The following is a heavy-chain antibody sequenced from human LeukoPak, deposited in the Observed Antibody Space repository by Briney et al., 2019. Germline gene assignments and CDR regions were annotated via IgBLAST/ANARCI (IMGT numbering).Heavy chain of an antibody. CDR2: INTNTGNP. D-gene: IGHD3-9*01. Sequence: PGGSLRLSCAASGYTFTSYAMNWVRQAPGQGLEWMGWINTNTGNPTYAQGFTGRFVFSLDTSVSTAYLQISSLKAEDTAVYYCARDAGFDWLPTAGDYYYGMDVWGQGTTVTVSS. CDR1: GYTFTSYA. V-gene: IGHV7-4-1*02. CDR3: ARDAGFDWLPTAGDYYYGMDV. J-gene: IGHJ6*02.